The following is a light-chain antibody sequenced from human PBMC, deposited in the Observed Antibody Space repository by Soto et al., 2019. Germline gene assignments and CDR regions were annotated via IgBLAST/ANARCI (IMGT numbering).Light chain of an antibody. CDR2: DVT. V-gene: IGLV2-14*02. CDR1: SSDVGSYNL. Sequence: QSTLTQPASVSGSPGQSITISCTGTSSDVGSYNLVSWYQQHPGKAPKVMIYDVTYRPSGVSNRFSGSKSGNTASLTISGLQAEDEADYYCSSYTISSTLVFGGGTKLTVL. J-gene: IGLJ3*02. CDR3: SSYTISSTLV.